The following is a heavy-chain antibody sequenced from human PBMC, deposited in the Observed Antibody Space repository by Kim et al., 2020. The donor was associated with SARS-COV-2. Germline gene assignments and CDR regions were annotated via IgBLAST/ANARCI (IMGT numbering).Heavy chain of an antibody. CDR3: ARIQYSRYFDY. CDR2: IYHSGST. V-gene: IGHV4-38-2*02. CDR1: GYSISSGYY. J-gene: IGHJ4*02. D-gene: IGHD4-4*01. Sequence: SETLSLTCTVSGYSISSGYYWGWIRQPPGKGLEWIGSIYHSGSTYYNPSLKSRVTISVDTSKNQFSLKLSSVTAADTAVYYCARIQYSRYFDYWGQGTLV.